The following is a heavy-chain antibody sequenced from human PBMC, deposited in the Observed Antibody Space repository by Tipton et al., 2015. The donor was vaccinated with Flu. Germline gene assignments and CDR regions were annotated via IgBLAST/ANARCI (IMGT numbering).Heavy chain of an antibody. V-gene: IGHV4-39*07. Sequence: LRLSYTVSGDSISTTIYYWGWVRQPPGKGLEWIGSIYYSGTTYYNPSLKSRVTISVDSSKNEFSLTLASLTAADTAVYYCARDLWNDRRAYYYYGVDVWGQGTTVTVSS. CDR3: ARDLWNDRRAYYYYGVDV. D-gene: IGHD1-1*01. CDR2: IYYSGTT. CDR1: GDSISTTIYY. J-gene: IGHJ6*02.